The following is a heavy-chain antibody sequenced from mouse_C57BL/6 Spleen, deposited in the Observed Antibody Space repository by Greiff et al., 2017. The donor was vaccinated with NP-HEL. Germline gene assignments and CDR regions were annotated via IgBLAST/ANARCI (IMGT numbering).Heavy chain of an antibody. D-gene: IGHD2-4*01. CDR1: GFTFSDYG. CDR3: ARSIYYDYHYAMDY. J-gene: IGHJ4*01. Sequence: EVKLMESGGGLVKPGGSLKLSCAASGFTFSDYGMHWVRQAPEKGLEWVAYISSGSSTIYYADTVKGRFTISRDSAKNTLFLQMTSLRSEDTAMYYCARSIYYDYHYAMDYWGQGTSVTVSS. V-gene: IGHV5-17*01. CDR2: ISSGSSTI.